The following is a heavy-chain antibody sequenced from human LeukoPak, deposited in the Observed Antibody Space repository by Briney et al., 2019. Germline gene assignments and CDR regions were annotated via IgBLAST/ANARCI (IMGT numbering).Heavy chain of an antibody. J-gene: IGHJ4*02. CDR3: ARVAAAGTHNPVEPHFDY. V-gene: IGHV4-59*01. D-gene: IGHD6-13*01. CDR2: IYYSGST. Sequence: SETLSPTCTVSGGSISSYYWSWIRQPPGKGLEWIGYIYYSGSTNYNPSLKSRVTISVDTSKNQFSLKLSSVTAADTAVYYCARVAAAGTHNPVEPHFDYWGQGTLVTVSS. CDR1: GGSISSYY.